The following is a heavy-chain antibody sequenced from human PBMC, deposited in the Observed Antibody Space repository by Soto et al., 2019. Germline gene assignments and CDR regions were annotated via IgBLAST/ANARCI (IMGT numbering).Heavy chain of an antibody. V-gene: IGHV4-4*07. CDR2: IYSSEET. J-gene: IGHJ4*02. CDR3: ARASQCKSHFDCFAWLDY. CDR1: SDSISGLY. D-gene: IGHD3-9*01. Sequence: ASETLSLTCTVPSDSISGLYWTWIRQPAGKGLEWIGRIYSSEETNYNPSLTGRVIMSLDTSKNQFSLNLTSVTAADTAVYYCARASQCKSHFDCFAWLDYWGQGTLVTVSS.